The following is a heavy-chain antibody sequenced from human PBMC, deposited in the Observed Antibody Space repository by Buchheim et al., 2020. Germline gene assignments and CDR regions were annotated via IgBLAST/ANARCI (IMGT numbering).Heavy chain of an antibody. CDR1: GGSISRYY. CDR3: ARRGQWLRVGTYYFDF. J-gene: IGHJ4*02. V-gene: IGHV4-59*08. Sequence: QVQLQESGPGLVKPSETLSLTCTVSGGSISRYYWSWIRQPPGKALEWIGYIYSSGSTDYNPSLKSRVTISVDTSKKHVSLKLSSVTAADTAVYYCARRGQWLRVGTYYFDFWGQG. D-gene: IGHD5-12*01. CDR2: IYSSGST.